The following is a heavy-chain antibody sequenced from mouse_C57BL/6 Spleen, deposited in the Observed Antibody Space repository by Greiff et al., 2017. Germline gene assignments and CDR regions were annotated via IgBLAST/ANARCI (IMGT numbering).Heavy chain of an antibody. V-gene: IGHV14-2*01. J-gene: IGHJ1*03. Sequence: EVQLQQSGAELVKPGASVKLSCTASGFNIKDYYMHWVKQRTEQGLEWIGRIDPEDGGTKYAPKFQGKATITADTSSNTAYLQLSSLTSEVTAVXYCAREATTPYFEVWGTKATVAESS. CDR1: GFNIKDYY. CDR2: IDPEDGGT. CDR3: AREATTPYFEV. D-gene: IGHD1-1*01.